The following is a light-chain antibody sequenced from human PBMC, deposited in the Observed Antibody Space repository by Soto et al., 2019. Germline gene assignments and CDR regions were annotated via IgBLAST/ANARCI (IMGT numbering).Light chain of an antibody. CDR2: KAS. CDR1: QSVSSW. V-gene: IGKV1-5*03. CDR3: QQHRSYPVT. Sequence: IQMTQSPSTLSASVGDRVIITCRASQSVSSWLAWYQHKPGKAPKLVIYKASRLDSGVPSRFISCGSGTVFTITISSMQTDDFATYYCQQHRSYPVTFGQGTRLEIK. J-gene: IGKJ5*01.